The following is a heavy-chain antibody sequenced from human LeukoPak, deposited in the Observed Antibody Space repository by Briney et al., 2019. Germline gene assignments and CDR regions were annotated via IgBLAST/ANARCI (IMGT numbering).Heavy chain of an antibody. J-gene: IGHJ5*02. Sequence: SETLSLTCTVSGGSVSSGSYYWSWIRQPAGKGLEWIGRIYTSGSTNYNPSLKSRVTMSVDTSKNQFSLKLSSVTAADTAVYYCARAYYGSGSLNPWGQGTLVTVSS. V-gene: IGHV4-61*02. CDR3: ARAYYGSGSLNP. CDR1: GGSVSSGSYY. CDR2: IYTSGST. D-gene: IGHD3-10*01.